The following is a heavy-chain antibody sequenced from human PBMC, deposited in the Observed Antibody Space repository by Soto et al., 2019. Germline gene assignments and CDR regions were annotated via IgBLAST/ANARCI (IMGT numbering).Heavy chain of an antibody. Sequence: VQLQQSGPGLVKPSQPLSLTCAISGDSASSNHATWDWIRQSPSRGLEWLGRTYYRSKWYYDYELSVKSRISINPDTSNNQLSLQLNSVAPDDTAVYYCVSLIGNSWLDSWGQGTLVTVSS. CDR2: TYYRSKWYY. V-gene: IGHV6-1*01. CDR3: VSLIGNSWLDS. J-gene: IGHJ5*01. CDR1: GDSASSNHAT. D-gene: IGHD3-16*01.